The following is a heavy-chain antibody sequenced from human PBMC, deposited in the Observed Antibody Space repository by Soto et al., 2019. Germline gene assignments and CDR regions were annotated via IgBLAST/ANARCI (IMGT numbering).Heavy chain of an antibody. V-gene: IGHV4-39*01. CDR3: ASPGGEGVFDY. Sequence: SETLSLTCTVSGGSISSSSYYWGWIRQPPGKGLEWIGSIYYSGSTYYNPSLKSRVTISVDTSKNQFSLKLSSVTAADTAVYYCASPGGEGVFDYWGQGTLVPVSS. D-gene: IGHD3-10*01. CDR1: GGSISSSSYY. J-gene: IGHJ4*02. CDR2: IYYSGST.